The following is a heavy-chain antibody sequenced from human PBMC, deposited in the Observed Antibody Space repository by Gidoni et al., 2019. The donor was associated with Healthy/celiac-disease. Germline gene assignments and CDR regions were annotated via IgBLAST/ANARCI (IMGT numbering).Heavy chain of an antibody. CDR3: ARDRGYSSSWADFDY. V-gene: IGHV4-38-2*02. J-gene: IGHJ4*02. CDR1: GYTISRGYY. CDR2: IYHSGRT. D-gene: IGHD6-13*01. Sequence: QVQRQEAGTGLGKPSETLSFTCAVTGYTISRGYYWAWLRQPPGKGLEWIVSIYHSGRTYYNPSLKIRVTISVDTSKNQFSLKLSSVTAADTAVYYCARDRGYSSSWADFDYWGQGTLVTVSS.